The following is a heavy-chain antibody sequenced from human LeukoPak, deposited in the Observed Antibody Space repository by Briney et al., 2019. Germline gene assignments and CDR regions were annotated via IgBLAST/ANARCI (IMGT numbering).Heavy chain of an antibody. CDR2: INHSGST. V-gene: IGHV4-34*01. Sequence: DPSETLSLTCAVYGGSFSGYYWSWLRQPPGKGLEWIGEINHSGSTNYNPSLKSRVTISVDTSKNQFSLKLSSVTAADTAVYYCVRSGDWNRLFGYWGQGTLVTVSS. CDR1: GGSFSGYY. J-gene: IGHJ4*02. D-gene: IGHD1-1*01. CDR3: VRSGDWNRLFGY.